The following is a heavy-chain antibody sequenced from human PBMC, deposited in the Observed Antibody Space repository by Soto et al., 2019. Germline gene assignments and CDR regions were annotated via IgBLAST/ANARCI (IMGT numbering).Heavy chain of an antibody. CDR2: IYYSGST. V-gene: IGHV4-59*08. D-gene: IGHD1-26*01. J-gene: IGHJ1*01. Sequence: QVQLQESGPGLVKPSETLSLTCTVSGGSISSYYWSWIRQPPGKGLEWIGYIYYSGSTNYNPSLKSRVTISVDTSKNQFSLKLSSVTAADTAVYYCARQELLGWVYFQHWGQGTLVTVSS. CDR3: ARQELLGWVYFQH. CDR1: GGSISSYY.